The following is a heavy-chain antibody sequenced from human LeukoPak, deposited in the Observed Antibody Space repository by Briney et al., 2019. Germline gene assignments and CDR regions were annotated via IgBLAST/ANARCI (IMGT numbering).Heavy chain of an antibody. D-gene: IGHD6-13*01. CDR1: GGSFSGYY. Sequence: SEILSLTCAVYGGSFSGYYWSWIRQPPGKGLEWIGEINHSGSTNYNPSLKSRVTISVDTSKNQFPLRLSSVTAADTAVYYCARVPAAAGTYYFDYWGQGTQVIVSS. CDR2: INHSGST. J-gene: IGHJ4*02. V-gene: IGHV4-34*01. CDR3: ARVPAAAGTYYFDY.